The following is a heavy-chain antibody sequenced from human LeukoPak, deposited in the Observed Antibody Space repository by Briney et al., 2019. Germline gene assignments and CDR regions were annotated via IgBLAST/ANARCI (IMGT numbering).Heavy chain of an antibody. V-gene: IGHV3-66*01. Sequence: GGSLRLSCAASGFTVSSYYMTWVRQAPGKGLEWVSVMYSGGSKYYADVVKRRVAISRDNSQNTVFHQMNSGRVEDTALYYGAGSYSNHRFGMDFWGQGTAVTVSS. CDR1: GFTVSSYY. D-gene: IGHD4-11*01. CDR3: AGSYSNHRFGMDF. CDR2: MYSGGSK. J-gene: IGHJ6*02.